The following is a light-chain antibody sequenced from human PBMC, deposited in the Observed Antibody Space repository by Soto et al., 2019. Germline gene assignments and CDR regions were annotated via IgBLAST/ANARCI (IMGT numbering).Light chain of an antibody. CDR1: QSVSSTY. CDR2: GAS. Sequence: ESVLTQSPGTLSLSPGERDTLSCRASQSVSSTYLAWYQQKPGQAPRLLIYGASSRATGIPDRFSGGGSGTDFSLTISRVEPEDFAVYYCQQCGSSPWTFGQGTKVEIK. CDR3: QQCGSSPWT. J-gene: IGKJ1*01. V-gene: IGKV3-20*01.